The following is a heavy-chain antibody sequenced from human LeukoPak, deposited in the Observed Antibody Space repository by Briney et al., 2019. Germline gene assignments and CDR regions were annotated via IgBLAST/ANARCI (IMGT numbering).Heavy chain of an antibody. CDR2: IRYDGTNK. CDR3: AKDKIWGEDYFDY. Sequence: GGSLRLSCAASAFTFSNYGMHWVRQAPGKGLEWVAFIRYDGTNKYYADSVKGRFTISRDNSKNTLYLQMNSLRAEDTAVYYCAKDKIWGEDYFDYWGQGTQVTVSS. D-gene: IGHD3-16*01. CDR1: AFTFSNYG. V-gene: IGHV3-30*02. J-gene: IGHJ4*02.